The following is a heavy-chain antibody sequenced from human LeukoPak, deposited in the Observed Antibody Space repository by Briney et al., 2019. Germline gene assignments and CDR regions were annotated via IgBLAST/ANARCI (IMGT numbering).Heavy chain of an antibody. CDR1: GGSFSGYY. CDR3: ARGLRIAVAGTKTRTYFDY. J-gene: IGHJ4*02. Sequence: SETLSLTCAVYGGSFSGYYWSWIRQPPGKGLEWIGEINHSGSTNYNPSLKSRVTISVDTSENQFSLKLSSVTAADTAVYYCARGLRIAVAGTKTRTYFDYWGQGTLVTVSS. V-gene: IGHV4-34*01. D-gene: IGHD6-19*01. CDR2: INHSGST.